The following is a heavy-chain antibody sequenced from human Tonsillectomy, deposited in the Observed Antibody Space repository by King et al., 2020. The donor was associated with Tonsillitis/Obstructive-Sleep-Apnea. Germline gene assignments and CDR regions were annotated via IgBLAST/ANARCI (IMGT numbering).Heavy chain of an antibody. D-gene: IGHD3-3*01. J-gene: IGHJ6*02. CDR2: ISSSGITT. Sequence: VQLVESGGGLVKPGGSLRLSCTASGFNLRSYEMNWVRQAPGKGLEWVSYISSSGITTYYADSVKGRFTISRDNAKNSLYLQLNSLRADDTAVYYCARDWREARYYYGMDVWGQGTTVTVSS. V-gene: IGHV3-48*03. CDR3: ARDWREARYYYGMDV. CDR1: GFNLRSYE.